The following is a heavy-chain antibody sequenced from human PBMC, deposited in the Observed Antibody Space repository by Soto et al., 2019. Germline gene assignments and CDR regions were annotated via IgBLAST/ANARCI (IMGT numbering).Heavy chain of an antibody. Sequence: EVQLLESGGGLVQPGGSLRLSCAASGFTFSSYARSWVRQAPGKGLEWVSAISGSGGSTYYADSVKGRFTISRDNSKNTLYLQMNSLRAEDTAVYYCAKDLGGGKRTFDYWGQGTLVTVSS. J-gene: IGHJ4*02. D-gene: IGHD2-15*01. CDR1: GFTFSSYA. CDR3: AKDLGGGKRTFDY. V-gene: IGHV3-23*01. CDR2: ISGSGGST.